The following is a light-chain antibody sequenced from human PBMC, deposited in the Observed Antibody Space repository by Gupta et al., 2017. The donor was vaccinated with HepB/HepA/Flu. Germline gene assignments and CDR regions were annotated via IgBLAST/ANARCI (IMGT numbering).Light chain of an antibody. CDR1: QSININ. Sequence: EIALTQSPATLSLSPGERATLSSRASQSININLAWYQQKPGQAPSLVMYEISNRATGIPARFSGSGSGTDFALTISSLEPEDFAVYYCHQRSDWPWTFGQGTKLEMK. CDR3: HQRSDWPWT. V-gene: IGKV3-11*01. CDR2: EIS. J-gene: IGKJ1*01.